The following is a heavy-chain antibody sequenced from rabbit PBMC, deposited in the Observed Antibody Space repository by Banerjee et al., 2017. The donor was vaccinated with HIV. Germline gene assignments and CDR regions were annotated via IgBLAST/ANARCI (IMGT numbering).Heavy chain of an antibody. CDR1: GFSFSSSYW. J-gene: IGHJ4*01. D-gene: IGHD7-1*01. Sequence: EESGGDLVKPEGSLTLTCTASGFSFSSSYWICWVRQAPGKGLEWIACIYGGSSGATDYARRAKGRFTISETSSTTVTLQMTSLAAADTATYFCARDRDGDAGYGSLALWGPGTLVTVS. CDR2: IYGGSSGAT. V-gene: IGHV1S45*01. CDR3: ARDRDGDAGYGSLAL.